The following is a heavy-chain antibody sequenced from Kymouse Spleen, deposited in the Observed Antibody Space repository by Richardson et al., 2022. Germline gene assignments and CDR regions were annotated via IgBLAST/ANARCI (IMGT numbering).Heavy chain of an antibody. D-gene: IGHD6-6*01. V-gene: IGHV4-34*01. Sequence: QVQLQQWGAGLLKPSETLSLTCAVYGGSFSGYYWSWIRQPPGKGLEWIGEINHSGSTNYNPSLKSRVTISVDTSKNQFSLKLSSVTAADTAVYYCARVAARHWFDPWGQGTLVTVSS. CDR2: INHSGST. CDR3: ARVAARHWFDP. CDR1: GGSFSGYY. J-gene: IGHJ5*02.